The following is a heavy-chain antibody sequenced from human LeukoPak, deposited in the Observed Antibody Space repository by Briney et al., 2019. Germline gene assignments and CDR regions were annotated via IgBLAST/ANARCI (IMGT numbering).Heavy chain of an antibody. CDR2: ISAYNGNT. V-gene: IGHV1-18*01. Sequence: GASVKVSCKASGYTFTSYGISWVRQAPGQGLEWMGWISAYNGNTNYAQKLQGRVTMTTDTSTSTAYMELRSLRSDDTAVYYCARSSGLLWFGELPIDYWGQGTLVTVSS. J-gene: IGHJ4*02. CDR3: ARSSGLLWFGELPIDY. CDR1: GYTFTSYG. D-gene: IGHD3-10*01.